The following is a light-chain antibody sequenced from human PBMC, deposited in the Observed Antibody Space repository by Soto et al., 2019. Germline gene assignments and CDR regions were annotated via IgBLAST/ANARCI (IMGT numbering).Light chain of an antibody. CDR2: GAS. V-gene: IGKV3-20*01. J-gene: IGKJ1*01. CDR1: QSVGSGF. CDR3: QQYDSSPWT. Sequence: EIVLTQSPGTLSLSPGERATLSCRASQSVGSGFLAWYQQKPGQAPRLLIYGASSRATGIPDRFSGSGSGTDFTLTISRLKPEDFAVYYCQQYDSSPWTFGQGTKVDIK.